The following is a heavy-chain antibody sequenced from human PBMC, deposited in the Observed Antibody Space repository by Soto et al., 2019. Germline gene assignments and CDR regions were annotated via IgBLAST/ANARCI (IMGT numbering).Heavy chain of an antibody. CDR2: IYYSGST. V-gene: IGHV4-59*01. D-gene: IGHD3-10*01. J-gene: IGHJ6*02. CDR1: GGSISSYY. CDR3: AREGPMVRGVRNYYGMDV. Sequence: SETLSLTCTVSGGSISSYYWSWIRQPPGKGLEWIGYIYYSGSTNYNPSLKSRVTISVDTSKSQFSLKLSSVTAADTAVYYCAREGPMVRGVRNYYGMDVWGQGTTVTVSS.